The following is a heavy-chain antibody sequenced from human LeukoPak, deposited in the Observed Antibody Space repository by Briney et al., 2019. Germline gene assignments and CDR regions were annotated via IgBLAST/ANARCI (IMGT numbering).Heavy chain of an antibody. Sequence: ASVKVSCKASGYTFTSYAMHWVRQAPGQRLEWMGWINAGNGNTKYSQKFQGRVTITRDTSASTAYMELSSLRSEDTAVYYCARDPPGYYDSSGFAYWGQGTLVTVS. J-gene: IGHJ4*02. CDR3: ARDPPGYYDSSGFAY. D-gene: IGHD3-22*01. CDR1: GYTFTSYA. V-gene: IGHV1-3*01. CDR2: INAGNGNT.